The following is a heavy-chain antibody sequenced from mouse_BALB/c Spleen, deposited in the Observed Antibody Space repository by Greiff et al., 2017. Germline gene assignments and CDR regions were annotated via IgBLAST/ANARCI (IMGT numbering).Heavy chain of an antibody. V-gene: IGHV1-12*01. CDR3: ARGSVITAARWFAY. J-gene: IGHJ3*01. CDR1: GYTFTSYN. Sequence: QVQLQQPGAELVKPGASVKMSCKASGYTFTSYNMHWVKQRPGQGLEWIGAIYPGNGDTSYNQKFKGKATLTADKSSSTAYMQLSSLTSEDSAVYYCARGSVITAARWFAYWGQGTLVTVSA. D-gene: IGHD1-2*01. CDR2: IYPGNGDT.